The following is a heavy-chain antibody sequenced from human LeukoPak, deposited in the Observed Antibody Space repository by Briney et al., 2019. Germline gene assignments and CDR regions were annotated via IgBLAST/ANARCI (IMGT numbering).Heavy chain of an antibody. CDR1: GGTFSSYA. CDR3: ARSHIVVVTAAYNWFDT. Sequence: SVKVSCKASGGTFSSYAISWVRQAPGQGLEWMGGIIPIFGTANYAQKFQGRVTITADKSTSTAYMELSSLRSEDTAVYYCARSHIVVVTAAYNWFDTWGQGTLVTVSS. CDR2: IIPIFGTA. D-gene: IGHD2-21*02. J-gene: IGHJ5*02. V-gene: IGHV1-69*06.